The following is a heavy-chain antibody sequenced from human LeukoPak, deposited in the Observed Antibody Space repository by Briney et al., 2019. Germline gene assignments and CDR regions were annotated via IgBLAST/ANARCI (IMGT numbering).Heavy chain of an antibody. CDR3: ARHKSWWELHAFDI. CDR1: SGSISSSSSY. J-gene: IGHJ3*02. Sequence: SETLSLTCTVSSGSISSSSSYWGWIRQPPGKGLEWIGSIFYRGSTYYNPSLKSRVTISIDTSKNQFSLKLSSVTAADTAVYYCARHKSWWELHAFDIWGQGTLVAVSS. V-gene: IGHV4-39*01. D-gene: IGHD4-23*01. CDR2: IFYRGST.